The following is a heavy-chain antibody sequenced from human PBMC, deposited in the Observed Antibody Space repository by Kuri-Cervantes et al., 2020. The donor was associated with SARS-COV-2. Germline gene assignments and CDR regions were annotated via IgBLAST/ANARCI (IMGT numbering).Heavy chain of an antibody. CDR3: SRTYDSSGSLYYYYYMDV. Sequence: GESLKISCAASGFTLSSYSMNWVRQAPGKGLEWVSYISSSSSTIYYADSVKGRFTISRDNAKNSLYLQMNSLRAEDTAVYYCSRTYDSSGSLYYYYYMDVWGKGTTVTVSS. CDR2: ISSSSSTI. V-gene: IGHV3-48*01. CDR1: GFTLSSYS. D-gene: IGHD3-22*01. J-gene: IGHJ6*03.